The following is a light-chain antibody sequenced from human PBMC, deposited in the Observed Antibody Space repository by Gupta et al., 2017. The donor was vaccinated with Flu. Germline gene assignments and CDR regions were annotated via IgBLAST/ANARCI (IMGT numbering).Light chain of an antibody. Sequence: GTLSLSAGEAVTLSCRASQSISHNYLAWYQKQPGQPPRLLISGASNRATGIPDRFSGSGSGTDFTLTISRLAPEDFAVYYCQQFGSSPYTFGQGSKMEIK. J-gene: IGKJ2*01. CDR3: QQFGSSPYT. CDR1: QSISHNY. V-gene: IGKV3-20*01. CDR2: GAS.